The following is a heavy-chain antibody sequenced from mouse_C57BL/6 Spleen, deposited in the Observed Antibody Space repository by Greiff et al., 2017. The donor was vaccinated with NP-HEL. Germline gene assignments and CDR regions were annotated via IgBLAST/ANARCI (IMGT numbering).Heavy chain of an antibody. CDR1: GFTFSDYG. V-gene: IGHV5-17*01. CDR3: ARAELRGYWYFDV. Sequence: EVMLVESGGGLVKPGGSLKLSCAASGFTFSDYGMHWVRQAPEKGLEWVAYISSGSSTIYYADTVKGRFTISRDNAKNTLFLQMTSLRSEDTAMYYCARAELRGYWYFDVWGTGTTVTVSS. J-gene: IGHJ1*03. CDR2: ISSGSSTI. D-gene: IGHD1-1*01.